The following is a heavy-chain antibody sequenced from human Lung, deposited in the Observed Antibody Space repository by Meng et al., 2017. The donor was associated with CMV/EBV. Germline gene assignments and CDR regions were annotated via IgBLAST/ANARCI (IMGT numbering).Heavy chain of an antibody. Sequence: SCTASGFTFSTYDFHRVRQPTGKGLEWVSSIGTVGDTYSIGSVKGRFIISREDAKNSVYLQMNGLRDGDTGLYYCARARSPTHFDYWGQGALVTVSS. V-gene: IGHV3-13*01. CDR1: GFTFSTYD. CDR3: ARARSPTHFDY. CDR2: IGTVGDT. J-gene: IGHJ4*02.